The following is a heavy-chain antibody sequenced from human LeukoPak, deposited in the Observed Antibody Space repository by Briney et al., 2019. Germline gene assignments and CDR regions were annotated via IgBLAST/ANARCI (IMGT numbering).Heavy chain of an antibody. J-gene: IGHJ5*02. Sequence: SETLSLTCTVSGGSFSSGSYYWSWIRQPAGKGLEWIVRIYTSGSTNYNPSLKSRVTISVDTSKDQFSLKLSSVTAADTAVYYCAREALVVVPAATYNWFDPWGQGTLVTVSS. CDR1: GGSFSSGSYY. D-gene: IGHD2-2*01. V-gene: IGHV4-61*02. CDR2: IYTSGST. CDR3: AREALVVVPAATYNWFDP.